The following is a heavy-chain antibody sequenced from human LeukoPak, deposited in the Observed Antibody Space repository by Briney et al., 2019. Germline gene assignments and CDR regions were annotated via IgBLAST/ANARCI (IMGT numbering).Heavy chain of an antibody. V-gene: IGHV3-64*01. D-gene: IGHD4-17*01. Sequence: GGSLRLSCAASGFTFSSYAMYWVRQAPGKGLEYVSAITGSGGSTYYANSVKGRFTISRDNSRNTLYLQMGSLRAEDMAVYYCARVDYGDFVLDYWGQGTLVTVSS. CDR2: ITGSGGST. CDR1: GFTFSSYA. CDR3: ARVDYGDFVLDY. J-gene: IGHJ4*02.